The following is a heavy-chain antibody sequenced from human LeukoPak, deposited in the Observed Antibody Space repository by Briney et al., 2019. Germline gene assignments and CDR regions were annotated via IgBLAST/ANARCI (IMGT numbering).Heavy chain of an antibody. V-gene: IGHV3-23*01. CDR1: GFTFSSYA. J-gene: IGHJ4*02. D-gene: IGHD6-6*01. Sequence: GGSLRLSCAASGFTFSSYAMSWVGQAPGKGLEWVSAISGSGGSTYYADSVKGRFTISRDNSKNTLYLQMNSLRAEDTAVYYCAGGTIAAISFFDSWGQGTLVTVSS. CDR2: ISGSGGST. CDR3: AGGTIAAISFFDS.